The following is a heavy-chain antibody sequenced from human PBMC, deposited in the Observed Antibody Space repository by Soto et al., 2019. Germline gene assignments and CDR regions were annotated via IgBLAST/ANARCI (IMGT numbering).Heavy chain of an antibody. V-gene: IGHV4-30-2*01. CDR3: ARGHYRYAMDV. Sequence: PSETLSLTCDVSGGSISTGGYSWNWTRQPPGKGLEWVGYIYHSGSTYDNPSLKSRVTMSVNRSKNQFSLNLTSVTAADTAVYFCARGHYRYAMDVWGQGTTVTVSS. J-gene: IGHJ6*02. CDR1: GGSISTGGYS. CDR2: IYHSGST.